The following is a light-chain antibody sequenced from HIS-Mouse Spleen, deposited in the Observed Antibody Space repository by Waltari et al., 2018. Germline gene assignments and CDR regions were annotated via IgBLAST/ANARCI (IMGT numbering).Light chain of an antibody. V-gene: IGLV3-21*03. Sequence: SYVLTQPPSVSVAPGTTARITCGGNNIGSKSVHWYQQKPGQAPVLVVYDDSDRPSGIPKRFSGSNSGNTATLTISRVEAGDEADYYCQVWDSSSDHVVFGGGTKLTVL. CDR3: QVWDSSSDHVV. CDR1: NIGSKS. CDR2: DDS. J-gene: IGLJ2*01.